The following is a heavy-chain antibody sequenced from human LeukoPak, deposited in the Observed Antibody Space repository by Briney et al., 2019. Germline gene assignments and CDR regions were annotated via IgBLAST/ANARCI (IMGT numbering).Heavy chain of an antibody. V-gene: IGHV1-18*01. D-gene: IGHD4-23*01. CDR2: ITPYNGNT. Sequence: ASVKVSCKASGYTFTSYGISWVRQAPGHGLEWMGWITPYNGNTNYVQNFQGRVTMTTDTSTSTAYMELRSLRSDDTAVYYCAREYGGNPGLFGYWGQGTLVTVSS. CDR1: GYTFTSYG. CDR3: AREYGGNPGLFGY. J-gene: IGHJ4*02.